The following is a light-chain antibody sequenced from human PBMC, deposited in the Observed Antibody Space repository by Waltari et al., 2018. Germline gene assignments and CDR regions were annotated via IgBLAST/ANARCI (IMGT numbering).Light chain of an antibody. CDR2: YDD. Sequence: QSVLTQPPSVSEAPRQRVTISCSGSSSNIGNNAETWYQQLPGKAPKLLIYYDDLLPSGVSDRFSGSKSGTSASLAISGLQSEDEADYYCAAWDDSLNGVVFGGGTKLTVL. CDR3: AAWDDSLNGVV. V-gene: IGLV1-36*01. CDR1: SSNIGNNA. J-gene: IGLJ2*01.